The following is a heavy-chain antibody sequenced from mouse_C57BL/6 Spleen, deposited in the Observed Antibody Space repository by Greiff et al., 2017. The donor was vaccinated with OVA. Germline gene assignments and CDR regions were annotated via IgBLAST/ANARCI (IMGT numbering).Heavy chain of an antibody. CDR2: INPNNGGT. CDR3: ARGGGGFFDY. J-gene: IGHJ2*01. V-gene: IGHV1-22*01. CDR1: GYTFTDYN. Sequence: VQLQQSGPELVKPGASVKMSCKASGYTFTDYNMHWVKQSHGKSLEWIGYINPNNGGTSYNQKFKGKATLPVNKSSSTAYMELRSLTSEDSAVYYCARGGGGFFDYWGQGTTLTVSS.